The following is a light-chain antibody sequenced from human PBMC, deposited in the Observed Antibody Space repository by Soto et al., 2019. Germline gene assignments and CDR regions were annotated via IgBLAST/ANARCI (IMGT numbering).Light chain of an antibody. V-gene: IGLV3-21*04. CDR1: NIGSES. Sequence: SYELTQPPSVSVAPGKTATITCGGNNIGSESVHWYQQKPGQAPVLVIYYDSARPSGIPERFSGSNSGNTATLSITRVEAGDEADYFCQVWDGSSDQQVFGGGTKLTVI. J-gene: IGLJ3*02. CDR2: YDS. CDR3: QVWDGSSDQQV.